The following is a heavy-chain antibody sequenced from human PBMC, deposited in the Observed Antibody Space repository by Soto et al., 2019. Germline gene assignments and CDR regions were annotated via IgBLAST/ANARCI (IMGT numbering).Heavy chain of an antibody. J-gene: IGHJ4*02. CDR2: ISSSGSTI. D-gene: IGHD3-3*01. CDR1: GFTFSYYY. Sequence: GGALRLSSAASGFTFSYYYMSWIRQSPGKGLEWVSYISSSGSTIYYADSVKGRFTISRDNAKNSLYLQMNSLRAEDTAVYYCARLGYYDFWSGYYILDYWGQGTLVTVSS. CDR3: ARLGYYDFWSGYYILDY. V-gene: IGHV3-11*01.